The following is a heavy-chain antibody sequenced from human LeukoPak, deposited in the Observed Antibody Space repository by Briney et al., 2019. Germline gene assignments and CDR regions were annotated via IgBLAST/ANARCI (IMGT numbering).Heavy chain of an antibody. CDR2: LSGSGGST. V-gene: IGHV3-23*01. J-gene: IGHJ4*02. D-gene: IGHD2-21*01. CDR3: AKAPVTSCRGAYCYPFDY. Sequence: GGSLRLSCAASGFTFSIYSMSWVRQAPGKGLEWVSALSGSGGSTYHADSVRGRFTISRDSSKNTLYLQMNSLRAEDAAVYYCAKAPVTSCRGAYCYPFDYWGQGTLVTVSS. CDR1: GFTFSIYS.